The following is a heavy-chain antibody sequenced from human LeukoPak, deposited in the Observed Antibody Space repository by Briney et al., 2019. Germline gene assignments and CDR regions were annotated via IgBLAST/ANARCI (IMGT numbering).Heavy chain of an antibody. CDR1: GYTFTSYA. CDR2: INAGNGNT. CDR3: ARVSRMATIPYYFDY. D-gene: IGHD5-24*01. Sequence: ASVNVSCTASGYTFTSYAMHWVRQAPGQRLEWMGWINAGNGNTKYSQKFQGRVTITRDTSASTAYMELSSLRSEDTAVYYCARVSRMATIPYYFDYWGQGTLVTVSS. J-gene: IGHJ4*02. V-gene: IGHV1-3*01.